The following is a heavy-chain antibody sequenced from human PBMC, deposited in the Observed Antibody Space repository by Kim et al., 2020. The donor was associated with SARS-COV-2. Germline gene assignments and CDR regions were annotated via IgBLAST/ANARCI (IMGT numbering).Heavy chain of an antibody. CDR2: IKSKTDGGTT. D-gene: IGHD3-10*01. CDR3: TTDLWFGELLSSYFDL. CDR1: GFTFSNAW. V-gene: IGHV3-15*01. Sequence: GGSLRLSCAASGFTFSNAWMSWVRQAPGKGLEWVGRIKSKTDGGTTDYAAPVKGRFTISRDDSKNTLYLQMNSLKTEDTAVYYCTTDLWFGELLSSYFDLWGRGTLVTVSS. J-gene: IGHJ2*01.